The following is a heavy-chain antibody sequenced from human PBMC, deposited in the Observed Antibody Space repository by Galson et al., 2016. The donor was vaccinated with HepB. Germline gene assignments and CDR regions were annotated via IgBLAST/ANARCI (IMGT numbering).Heavy chain of an antibody. CDR1: GFTFTFYA. J-gene: IGHJ4*02. CDR2: IAGIGGGI. Sequence: SLRLSCAASGFTFTFYAMTWVRQVPGKGLEWLSSIAGIGGGIYYADSVKGRFAISRDNSKNTLYLEMNNLKAEDTAVYYCAKYSGWGTRNFDYWGQGTLVTVSS. V-gene: IGHV3-23*01. D-gene: IGHD3-10*01. CDR3: AKYSGWGTRNFDY.